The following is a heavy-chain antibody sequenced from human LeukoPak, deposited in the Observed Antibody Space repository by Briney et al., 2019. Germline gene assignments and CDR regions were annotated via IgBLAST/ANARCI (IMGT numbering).Heavy chain of an antibody. Sequence: EASVKVSCKASGYTFTSYGISWVRQAPGQGLEWMGWINTNTGNPTYAQGFTGRFVFSLDTSVSTAYLQISSLKAEDTAVYYCARVVGCGGDCYSGISDYWGQGTLVTVSS. V-gene: IGHV7-4-1*02. CDR1: GYTFTSYG. D-gene: IGHD2-21*02. CDR3: ARVVGCGGDCYSGISDY. J-gene: IGHJ4*02. CDR2: INTNTGNP.